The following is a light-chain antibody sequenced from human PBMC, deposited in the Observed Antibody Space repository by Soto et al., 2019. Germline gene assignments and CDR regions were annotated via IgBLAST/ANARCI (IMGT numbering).Light chain of an antibody. CDR1: QSVSSY. J-gene: IGKJ5*01. CDR3: QQSSNWPPIT. V-gene: IGKV3-11*01. CDR2: DAS. Sequence: MMMTQSPAMMVFSPGKRATISCRASQSVSSYLAWYQQKPGQAPRLLIYDASNRATGIPARFSGSGSGTDFTLTISRLQPEDLAVYYCQQSSNWPPITVGHRIRLEIK.